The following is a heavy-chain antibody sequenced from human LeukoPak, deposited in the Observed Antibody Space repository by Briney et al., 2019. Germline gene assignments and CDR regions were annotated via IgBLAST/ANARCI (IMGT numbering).Heavy chain of an antibody. V-gene: IGHV3-33*01. CDR3: ARDSYDFWSGYYFDY. J-gene: IGHJ4*02. CDR2: IWYDGSNK. D-gene: IGHD3-3*01. Sequence: GRSLRLSCAASGFTFSSYGMHWVRQAPGKGLEWVAVIWYDGSNKYYADSVKGRFTISRDNSKNTLYLQMNSLRAEDTAVYYCARDSYDFWSGYYFDYWGQGTLVTVSS. CDR1: GFTFSSYG.